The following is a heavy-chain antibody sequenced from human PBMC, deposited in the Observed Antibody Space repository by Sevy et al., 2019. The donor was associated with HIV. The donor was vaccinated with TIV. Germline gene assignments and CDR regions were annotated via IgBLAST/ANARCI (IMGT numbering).Heavy chain of an antibody. Sequence: SETLSLTCAVYGGSFSGYYWSWIRQPQGKGLEWIGEINHSGSTNYNPSLKSRVTISVDTSKNQFSLKLSSVTAADTAVYYCAREGYGAIDYWGQGTLVTVSS. CDR1: GGSFSGYY. V-gene: IGHV4-34*01. D-gene: IGHD5-12*01. CDR2: INHSGST. CDR3: AREGYGAIDY. J-gene: IGHJ4*02.